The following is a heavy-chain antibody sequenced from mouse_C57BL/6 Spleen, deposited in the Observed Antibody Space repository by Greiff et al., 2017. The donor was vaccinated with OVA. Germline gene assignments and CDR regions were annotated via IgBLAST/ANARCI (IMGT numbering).Heavy chain of an antibody. V-gene: IGHV14-2*01. CDR3: ARYLYYGSSPFDY. D-gene: IGHD1-1*01. J-gene: IGHJ2*01. Sequence: VQLQQSGAELVKPGASVKLSCTASGFNIKDYYMHWVKQRTEQGLEWIGRIDPEDGETKYAPKFPGKATITADTSSNTAYLQLSSLTSEDTAVYYCARYLYYGSSPFDYWGQGTTLTVSS. CDR1: GFNIKDYY. CDR2: IDPEDGET.